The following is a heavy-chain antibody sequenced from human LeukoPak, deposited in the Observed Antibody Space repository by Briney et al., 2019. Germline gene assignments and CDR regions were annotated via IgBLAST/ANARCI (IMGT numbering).Heavy chain of an antibody. Sequence: GGSLRLSCAASGFTVSSNYMSWVRQATGKGLEWVSVIYSGGSTYYADSVKGRFTISRDNSKNTLYLQMNSLRAEDTAVYYCARGRGYCSGGSCYSLLAFDYWGQGTLVTVSS. CDR3: ARGRGYCSGGSCYSLLAFDY. V-gene: IGHV3-53*01. CDR1: GFTVSSNY. CDR2: IYSGGST. D-gene: IGHD2-15*01. J-gene: IGHJ4*02.